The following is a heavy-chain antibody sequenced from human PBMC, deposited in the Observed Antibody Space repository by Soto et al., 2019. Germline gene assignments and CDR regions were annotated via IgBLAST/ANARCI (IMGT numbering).Heavy chain of an antibody. CDR2: IYYSGST. V-gene: IGHV4-30-4*01. D-gene: IGHD2-2*01. CDR3: ARDASCSSTSCYLNYGMDV. CDR1: GGSISSGDYY. J-gene: IGHJ6*02. Sequence: SETLSLTCTVSGGSISSGDYYWSWIRHPPGKGLEWIGYIYYSGSTYYNPSLKSRVTISVDTSKNQFSLKLSSVTAADTAVYYCARDASCSSTSCYLNYGMDVWGQGTTVTVSS.